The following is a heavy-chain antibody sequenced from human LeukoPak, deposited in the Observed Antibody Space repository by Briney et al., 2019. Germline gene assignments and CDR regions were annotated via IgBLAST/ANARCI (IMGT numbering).Heavy chain of an antibody. CDR3: AREWTTVTTVDY. CDR1: GFTFSSYS. J-gene: IGHJ4*02. Sequence: PGGSLRLSCAASGFTFSSYSMNWVRQAPGKGLEWVSSISSSSSYIYYADSVKGRFTISRDNAKNSLYPQMNSLRAEDTAVYYCAREWTTVTTVDYWGQGTLVTVSS. D-gene: IGHD4-17*01. V-gene: IGHV3-21*01. CDR2: ISSSSSYI.